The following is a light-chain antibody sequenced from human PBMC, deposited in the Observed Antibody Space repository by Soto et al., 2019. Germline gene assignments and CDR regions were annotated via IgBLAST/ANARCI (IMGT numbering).Light chain of an antibody. Sequence: ETLMTQSPATLSVSPGDRATLSCRASQNINSNLAWYQQRPGQAPRLLISGASTRATGIPARFSGSGSGTEFTLTIDSLQSDDFAVYYCQQCYDWPPYTFGQGTKLEIK. CDR2: GAS. CDR3: QQCYDWPPYT. CDR1: QNINSN. V-gene: IGKV3-15*01. J-gene: IGKJ2*01.